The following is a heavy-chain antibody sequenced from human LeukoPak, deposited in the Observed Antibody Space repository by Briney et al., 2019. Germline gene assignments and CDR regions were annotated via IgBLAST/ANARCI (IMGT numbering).Heavy chain of an antibody. Sequence: PGGSLTLSCAASGFTFSRFAMSWIRQAPGKDLEWVSSISGSDGTTYYAESVEGRFTISRDNSKNILYLQMNSLRADDTAVYYWAKDAHYFDSSGYLIPFDYWGQGTLVTVSS. CDR2: ISGSDGTT. CDR1: GFTFSRFA. CDR3: AKDAHYFDSSGYLIPFDY. D-gene: IGHD3-22*01. V-gene: IGHV3-23*01. J-gene: IGHJ4*02.